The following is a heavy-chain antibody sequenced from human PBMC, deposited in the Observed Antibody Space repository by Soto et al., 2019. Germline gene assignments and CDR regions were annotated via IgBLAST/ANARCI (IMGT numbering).Heavy chain of an antibody. CDR1: GFTFSSYS. CDR2: ISSSSSYI. J-gene: IGHJ4*02. Sequence: EVQLVESGGGLVKPGGSLRLSCAASGFTFSSYSMNWVRQAPGQGLEWVSSISSSSSYIYYADSVKGRFTISRDNAKNSLYLQMNSLRAEDTAVYYCARVGGDYRFDYWGQGTLVTVSS. CDR3: ARVGGDYRFDY. D-gene: IGHD4-17*01. V-gene: IGHV3-21*01.